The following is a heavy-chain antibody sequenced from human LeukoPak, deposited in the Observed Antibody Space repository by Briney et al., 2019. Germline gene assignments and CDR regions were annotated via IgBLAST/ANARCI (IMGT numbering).Heavy chain of an antibody. D-gene: IGHD4-17*01. V-gene: IGHV1-2*06. CDR1: GYTFTGYY. CDR2: INPNSGGT. Sequence: ASVKVSCKASGYTFTGYYMHWVRQAPGQGLEWMGRINPNSGGTNYAQKFQGRVTMTRDTSISTAYMELSRLRSDDTAVYYCARGRTVSNSIRFDPWGQGTLVTVSS. J-gene: IGHJ5*02. CDR3: ARGRTVSNSIRFDP.